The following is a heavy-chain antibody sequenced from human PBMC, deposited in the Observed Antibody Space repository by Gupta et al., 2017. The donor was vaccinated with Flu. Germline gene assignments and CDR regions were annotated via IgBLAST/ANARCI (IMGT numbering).Heavy chain of an antibody. CDR3: ARDDEDGDHEDLDY. V-gene: IGHV3-49*02. D-gene: IGHD4-17*01. CDR2: IRTKTFGATT. J-gene: IGHJ4*02. Sequence: SWVRQAPGKGLEWLGFIRTKTFGATTEYAASVKGRFTISRDDSNSVAYLQMNNLNIEDTGIYYCARDDEDGDHEDLDYWGQGSLVTVSS.